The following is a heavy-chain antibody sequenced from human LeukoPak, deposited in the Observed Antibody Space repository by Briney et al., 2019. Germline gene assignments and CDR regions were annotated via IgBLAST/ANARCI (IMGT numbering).Heavy chain of an antibody. V-gene: IGHV4-39*07. CDR1: GGSISSSSYY. CDR3: ARTIGRIAARLKRAFDY. Sequence: PSETLSLTCTVSGGSISSSSYYWGWIRQPPGKGLEWIGSIYYSGSTYYNPSLKSRVTISVDTSKNQFSLKLSSVTAADTAMYYCARTIGRIAARLKRAFDYWGQGTLVTVSS. CDR2: IYYSGST. J-gene: IGHJ4*02. D-gene: IGHD6-6*01.